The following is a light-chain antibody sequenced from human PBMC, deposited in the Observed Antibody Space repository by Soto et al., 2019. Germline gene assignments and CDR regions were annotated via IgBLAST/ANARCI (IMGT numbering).Light chain of an antibody. Sequence: QSVLTQPPSVSAAPGQKVTISCSGSSSNIGGNSVSWYQQHPGKAPKLMIYEVSNRPSGVSNRFSGSKSGNTASLTISGLQAEDETDYYCFSYTSSGTYVFGTGTKVTVL. J-gene: IGLJ1*01. CDR3: FSYTSSGTYV. V-gene: IGLV2-14*01. CDR2: EVS. CDR1: SSNIGGNS.